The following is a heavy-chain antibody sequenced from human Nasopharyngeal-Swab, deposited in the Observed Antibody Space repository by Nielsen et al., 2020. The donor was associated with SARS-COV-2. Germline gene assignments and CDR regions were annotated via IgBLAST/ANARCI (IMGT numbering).Heavy chain of an antibody. D-gene: IGHD5-12*01. CDR1: GFTFSNFA. CDR2: ISGDSDST. Sequence: GESLKISCAASGFTFSNFAMSWVRQAPGKGLEWVSVISGDSDSTYYTDSVRGRFTISRDNSKNTLNLQMNNLRAEDTAIYYCAKDRDSGDDSEDYYHYYGMDVWGQGAPVTVSS. V-gene: IGHV3-23*01. CDR3: AKDRDSGDDSEDYYHYYGMDV. J-gene: IGHJ6*02.